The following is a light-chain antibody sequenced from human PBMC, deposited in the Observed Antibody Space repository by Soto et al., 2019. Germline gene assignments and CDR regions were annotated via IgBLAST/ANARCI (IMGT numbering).Light chain of an antibody. CDR3: QQYDSSPIT. CDR2: GAS. J-gene: IGKJ5*01. Sequence: EIVMTQSPATLSVSPGERATLSCRASQSVSSNLAWYQQKPGRAPRLIIYGASTRATGIPARFSGSGSGTDFTLTISRLEPEDFAVYYCQQYDSSPITFGQGTRLEIK. CDR1: QSVSSN. V-gene: IGKV3-15*01.